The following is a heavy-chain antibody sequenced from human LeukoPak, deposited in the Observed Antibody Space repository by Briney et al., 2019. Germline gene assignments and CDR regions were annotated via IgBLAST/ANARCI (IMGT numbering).Heavy chain of an antibody. Sequence: SETLSLTCTVSGGSISSYYWSWIRQPPGKGLEWIGYIYYSGSTNYNPSLKSRVTISVDTSKNQFSLKLSSVTAADTAVYYCARVGYCSSTSCYALDYWGQGTLVTASS. CDR2: IYYSGST. V-gene: IGHV4-59*01. D-gene: IGHD2-2*01. CDR1: GGSISSYY. CDR3: ARVGYCSSTSCYALDY. J-gene: IGHJ4*02.